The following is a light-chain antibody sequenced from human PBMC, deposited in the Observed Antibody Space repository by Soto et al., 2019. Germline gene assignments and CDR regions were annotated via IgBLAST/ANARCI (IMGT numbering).Light chain of an antibody. Sequence: SYELTQPPSVSVAPGKTARITCGGNNIGSKSVHWYQQKPGQAPVLVIYYDSDRPSGIPERFSGSNSGNTATLTISRVEAGDEADYYCQVWDSSSDHPGNVVFVGGTKLTVL. V-gene: IGLV3-21*04. CDR1: NIGSKS. CDR3: QVWDSSSDHPGNVV. J-gene: IGLJ2*01. CDR2: YDS.